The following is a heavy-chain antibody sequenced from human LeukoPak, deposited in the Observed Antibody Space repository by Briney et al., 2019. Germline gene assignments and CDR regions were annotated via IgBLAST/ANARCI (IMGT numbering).Heavy chain of an antibody. V-gene: IGHV3-7*01. D-gene: IGHD1-26*01. CDR2: IKQDGSET. Sequence: PGGSLRLSCAASGFTFSSYRMSWVRQAPGKGLEWVANIKQDGSETYYVDPVKGRFTISRDNSKNSLYLQMNSLRAEDTAVYYCAREAGRGFDYWGQGTLVTVSS. J-gene: IGHJ4*02. CDR1: GFTFSSYR. CDR3: AREAGRGFDY.